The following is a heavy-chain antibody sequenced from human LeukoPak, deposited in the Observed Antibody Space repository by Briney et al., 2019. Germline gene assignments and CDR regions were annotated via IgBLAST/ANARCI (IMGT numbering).Heavy chain of an antibody. D-gene: IGHD2-8*01. J-gene: IGHJ5*02. CDR1: GFTFSAYS. CDR2: ISTSSVNI. V-gene: IGHV3-48*04. CDR3: ARDVSHCTDGVCSGS. Sequence: PGGSLRLSCVASGFTFSAYSMNWVRQAPGKGLEWVSYISTSSVNIYYADSVKGRLTISRDNAKNSLYLQMNSLRAEDTAVYYCARDVSHCTDGVCSGSWGQGTLVTVSS.